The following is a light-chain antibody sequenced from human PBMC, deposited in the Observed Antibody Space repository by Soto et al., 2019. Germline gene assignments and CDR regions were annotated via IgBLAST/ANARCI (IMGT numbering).Light chain of an antibody. CDR2: DAS. J-gene: IGKJ4*01. Sequence: EIVLTQSPATLSFSPGERATLSCRASQSVSSYLAWYQQKPGQAPRLLLYDASSRATGIPARFSGSGSGTDFTLHIRSLEPEDFAVYYCQQRSNWPAFGGGTKVDIK. CDR1: QSVSSY. CDR3: QQRSNWPA. V-gene: IGKV3-11*01.